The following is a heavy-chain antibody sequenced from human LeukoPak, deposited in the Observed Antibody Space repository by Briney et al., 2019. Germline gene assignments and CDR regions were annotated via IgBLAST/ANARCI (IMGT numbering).Heavy chain of an antibody. CDR2: IYYSGST. V-gene: IGHV4-59*01. J-gene: IGHJ6*02. Sequence: SETLSLTCTVSGGSTSTYYWSWIRQPPGKGLEWIGYIYYSGSTNYNPSLKSRVTISVDTSKNQFSLKLSSVTAADTAVYYCARVHYGSGSYVIAPRRYYGMDVWGQGTTVTVSS. CDR1: GGSTSTYY. CDR3: ARVHYGSGSYVIAPRRYYGMDV. D-gene: IGHD3-10*01.